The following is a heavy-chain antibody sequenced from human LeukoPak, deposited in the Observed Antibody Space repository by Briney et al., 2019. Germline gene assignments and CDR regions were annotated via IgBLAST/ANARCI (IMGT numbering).Heavy chain of an antibody. Sequence: SETLSLTCTVSGGSISSYYWNWIRQPPGKGLEWIGNIYYSGSTNDNPSLKSRVTISVDTSKNQFSLRLRSVTAADTAVYYCARHLNAGSYPLDHWGQGTLVTVSS. V-gene: IGHV4-59*08. CDR1: GGSISSYY. D-gene: IGHD3-10*01. CDR3: ARHLNAGSYPLDH. CDR2: IYYSGST. J-gene: IGHJ4*02.